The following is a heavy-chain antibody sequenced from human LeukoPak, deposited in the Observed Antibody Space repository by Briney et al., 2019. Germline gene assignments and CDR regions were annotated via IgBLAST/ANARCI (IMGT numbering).Heavy chain of an antibody. CDR3: AKDYYHSSGPYWYFDL. V-gene: IGHV3-30*18. CDR1: GFTFSSYG. J-gene: IGHJ2*01. D-gene: IGHD3-22*01. Sequence: GGSLRLSCAASGFTFSSYGMHWFRQAPGKGLEWVAVISYDGSNKYYADSVKGRFTISRDNSKNTLYLQMNSLRAEDTAVYYCAKDYYHSSGPYWYFDLWGRGTLVTVSS. CDR2: ISYDGSNK.